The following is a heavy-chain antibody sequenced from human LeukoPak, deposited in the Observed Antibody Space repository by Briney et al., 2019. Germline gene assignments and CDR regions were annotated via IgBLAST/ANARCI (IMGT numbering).Heavy chain of an antibody. J-gene: IGHJ4*02. D-gene: IGHD2-15*01. CDR3: AKAFPHCSGGSCYPGAFDY. CDR2: ISGSGGST. Sequence: PGGSLRLSCAASGFTFSSYAMSWVRQAPGKGLEWVSAISGSGGSTYYADSVKGRFTISRDNSKNTLYLQMNSLRAEDTAVYYCAKAFPHCSGGSCYPGAFDYWGQGTLVTVSS. V-gene: IGHV3-23*01. CDR1: GFTFSSYA.